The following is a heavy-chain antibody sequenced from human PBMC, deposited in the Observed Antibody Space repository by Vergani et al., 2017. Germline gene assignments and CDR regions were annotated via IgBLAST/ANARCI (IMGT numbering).Heavy chain of an antibody. J-gene: IGHJ4*02. Sequence: EVQLLESGGGLVQPGGSLRLSCAASGFTFSSYAMSWVRQAPGKGLEWVSVIYSGGSSTYYADSVKGRFTISRDNSKNTLYLQMNSLRAEDTAVYYCARDGGWGSTVTTGGYWGQGTLVTVSS. CDR2: IYSGGSST. CDR3: ARDGGWGSTVTTGGY. V-gene: IGHV3-23*03. CDR1: GFTFSSYA. D-gene: IGHD4-17*01.